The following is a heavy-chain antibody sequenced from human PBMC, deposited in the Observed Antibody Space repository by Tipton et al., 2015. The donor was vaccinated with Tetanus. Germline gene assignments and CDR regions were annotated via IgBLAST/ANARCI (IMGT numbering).Heavy chain of an antibody. Sequence: QLVQSGPEVKKPGSSVKVSCKASEGTFSSFAVSWVRQAPGQGLEWLGGIIPLFGATNYAQKFQGRLTITADKSTNTAYMELSSLRSDDTAVYYCARGNRGSSWYLWGQGTLVTVSS. D-gene: IGHD6-13*01. CDR3: ARGNRGSSWYL. CDR2: IIPLFGAT. CDR1: EGTFSSFA. V-gene: IGHV1-69*06. J-gene: IGHJ4*02.